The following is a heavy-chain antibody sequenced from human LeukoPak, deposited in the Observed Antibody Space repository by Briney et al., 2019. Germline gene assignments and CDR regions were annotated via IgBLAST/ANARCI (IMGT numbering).Heavy chain of an antibody. CDR1: EFTFSSYA. V-gene: IGHV3-23*01. D-gene: IGHD3-22*01. CDR2: ISDTGAST. Sequence: SGGFLRLSCAASEFTFSSYAVTWVRQAPGKGLEWVSSISDTGASTYYADSVKGRLTISRDNSKNTVYLQMNSLRAEDTAVYYCASFDSGYHYYYGMDVWGQGTTVTVSS. J-gene: IGHJ6*02. CDR3: ASFDSGYHYYYGMDV.